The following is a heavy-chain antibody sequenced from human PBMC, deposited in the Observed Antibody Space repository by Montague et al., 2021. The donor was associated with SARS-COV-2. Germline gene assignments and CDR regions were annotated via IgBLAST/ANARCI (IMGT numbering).Heavy chain of an antibody. CDR1: GFSLSTRTVG. V-gene: IGHV2-5*02. J-gene: IGHJ4*02. D-gene: IGHD6-6*01. Sequence: PALGKPTQTLTLTCTFSGFSLSTRTVGVGWIRQPPGKALEWLALIYWDDDKRYSPSLKSRLTITKVTSKNQVVLTMTNMDPVDTATYYCAHRLPAVAAFGXWGQGTLVTVSS. CDR2: IYWDDDK. CDR3: AHRLPAVAAFGX.